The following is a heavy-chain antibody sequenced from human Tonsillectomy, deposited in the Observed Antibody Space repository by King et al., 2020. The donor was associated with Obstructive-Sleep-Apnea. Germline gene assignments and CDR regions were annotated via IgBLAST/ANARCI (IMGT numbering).Heavy chain of an antibody. CDR2: IYYSGST. J-gene: IGHJ4*02. V-gene: IGHV4-59*01. D-gene: IGHD4-23*01. Sequence: PLQESGPGLVKPSETLSLTCTVSGGSISSYYWSWIRQPPGKGLEWIGYIYYSGSTNYNPSLKSRVTISVDTSKNQFSLKLSSVTAADTAVYYCARADYGGTFDYWGQGTLVTVSS. CDR1: GGSISSYY. CDR3: ARADYGGTFDY.